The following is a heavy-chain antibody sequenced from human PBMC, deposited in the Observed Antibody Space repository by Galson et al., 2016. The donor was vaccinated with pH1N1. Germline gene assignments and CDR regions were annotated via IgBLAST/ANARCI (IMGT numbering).Heavy chain of an antibody. Sequence: QSGAEVKKPGESLKVSCKASGYSFTRHYIHWARQAPGHGLEWMGWLNPNSGGTKYAQNFQDKIILTRDTSIDTAYMELSGLTSDDTALYFCATGSGNSWFDPWGQGTLVTVSS. J-gene: IGHJ5*02. V-gene: IGHV1-2*02. CDR2: LNPNSGGT. CDR3: ATGSGNSWFDP. CDR1: GYSFTRHY. D-gene: IGHD3-10*01.